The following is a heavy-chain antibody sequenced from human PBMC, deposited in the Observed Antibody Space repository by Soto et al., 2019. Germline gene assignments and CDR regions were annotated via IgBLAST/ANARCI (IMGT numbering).Heavy chain of an antibody. CDR2: IYYSGST. D-gene: IGHD3-10*01. CDR1: GCTISSYY. J-gene: IGHJ6*02. Sequence: SETLSLTCTVSGCTISSYYRSWIRQPPGKGLEWIGYIYYSGSTNYNPSLKSRVTISVDTSKNQYSLKLSSVTAADTAVYYCARDQLLWFGEFSAYYGMDVWGQGTTVTVSS. CDR3: ARDQLLWFGEFSAYYGMDV. V-gene: IGHV4-59*01.